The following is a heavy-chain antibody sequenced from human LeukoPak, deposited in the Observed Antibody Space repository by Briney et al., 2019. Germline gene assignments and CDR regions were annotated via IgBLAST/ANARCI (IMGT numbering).Heavy chain of an antibody. CDR3: TTEAPYFYDSSGYSGY. J-gene: IGHJ4*02. Sequence: GGSLRLSCAASGFTLANVWLHWIRQAPGKGLEWVGRIKSKTDGGTTDYAAPVKGRFTISRDDSKNTLYLQMNSLKTEDTAVYSCTTEAPYFYDSSGYSGYWGQGTLVTVSS. V-gene: IGHV3-15*07. CDR1: GFTLANVW. CDR2: IKSKTDGGTT. D-gene: IGHD3-22*01.